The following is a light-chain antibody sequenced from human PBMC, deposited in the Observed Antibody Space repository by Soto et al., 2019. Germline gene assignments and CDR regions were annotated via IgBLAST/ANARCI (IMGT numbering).Light chain of an antibody. CDR2: GAS. CDR1: QSVNSN. J-gene: IGKJ5*01. Sequence: SVLTQSPGTLSLSPGERATRSCRGSQSVNSNFLAWYQQKPRPAPRLLLSGASTRATGIPARFSGSGSGTDFTLPISSLEPEDFAVYYCQQRSNWPPLFGQGTRLEIK. CDR3: QQRSNWPPL. V-gene: IGKV3D-20*02.